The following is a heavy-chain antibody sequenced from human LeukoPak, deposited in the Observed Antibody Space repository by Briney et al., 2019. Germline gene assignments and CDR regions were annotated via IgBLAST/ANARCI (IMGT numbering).Heavy chain of an antibody. J-gene: IGHJ3*01. D-gene: IGHD3-3*01. Sequence: GGSLRLSCAASGFSFRSCWMHWVRQAPGKELVWVSRINGDGSTTNYADSVRGRFTISRDNAKNTLYLQMNSLRADDSAVYFCASLVGGYYPPVEAFDVWGQGIMVTVSS. CDR3: ASLVGGYYPPVEAFDV. CDR1: GFSFRSCW. CDR2: INGDGSTT. V-gene: IGHV3-74*01.